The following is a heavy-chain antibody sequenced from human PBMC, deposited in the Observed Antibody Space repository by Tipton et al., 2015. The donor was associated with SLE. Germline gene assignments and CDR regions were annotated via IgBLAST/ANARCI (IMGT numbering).Heavy chain of an antibody. CDR2: INHSGST. J-gene: IGHJ6*02. Sequence: LRLSCAASGFTFSSYSMNWVRQPPGKGLEWIGEINHSGSTNYNPSLKSRVTISVDTSKNQFSLKLSSVTAADTAVYYCARAGAHGMDVWGQGTTVTVS. CDR1: GFTFSSYS. V-gene: IGHV4-34*01. D-gene: IGHD3-10*01. CDR3: ARAGAHGMDV.